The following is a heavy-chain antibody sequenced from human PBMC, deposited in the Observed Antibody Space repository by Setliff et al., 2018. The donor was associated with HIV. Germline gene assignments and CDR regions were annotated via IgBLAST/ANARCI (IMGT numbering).Heavy chain of an antibody. CDR3: ARTYYEHVWGNSHWFDP. Sequence: SETLSLTCTVSGASLSRSTYYWGWIRQPPGKGLEWIGTMYSSGTTYYNPSLKSRVTISVDTGKNQFSLRLISVTAADTARYYCARTYYEHVWGNSHWFDPWGKGTLGTVSS. V-gene: IGHV4-39*01. D-gene: IGHD3-16*01. CDR1: GASLSRSTYY. CDR2: MYSSGTT. J-gene: IGHJ5*02.